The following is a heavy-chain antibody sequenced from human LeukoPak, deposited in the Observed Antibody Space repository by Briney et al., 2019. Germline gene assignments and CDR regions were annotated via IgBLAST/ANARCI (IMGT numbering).Heavy chain of an antibody. V-gene: IGHV3-64*01. CDR2: ISSNGAGT. J-gene: IGHJ6*02. CDR3: ARDLGVRGVITSTGYGMDV. D-gene: IGHD3-10*01. Sequence: PGGSLRLSCAASGFTFSSYAMHWVRQAPGKGLEYVSAISSNGAGTYYANSVKGRFTISRDNSKNTLYLQMGSLRAEDMAVYYCARDLGVRGVITSTGYGMDVWGQGTTVTVSS. CDR1: GFTFSSYA.